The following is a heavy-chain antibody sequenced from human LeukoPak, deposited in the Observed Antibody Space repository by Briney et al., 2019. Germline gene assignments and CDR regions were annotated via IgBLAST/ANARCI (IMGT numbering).Heavy chain of an antibody. V-gene: IGHV3-74*01. CDR1: GFTFSSYW. D-gene: IGHD3-10*01. CDR3: AREETFHYGSGSNFDY. CDR2: INSDGSST. J-gene: IGHJ4*02. Sequence: GGSLRLSCAASGFTFSSYWMHWVRQAPGRGLVWVSRINSDGSSTRYADSVKGRFTISRDNAKNTLYLQMNSLRAEDTVVYYCAREETFHYGSGSNFDYWGQGSLVTVSS.